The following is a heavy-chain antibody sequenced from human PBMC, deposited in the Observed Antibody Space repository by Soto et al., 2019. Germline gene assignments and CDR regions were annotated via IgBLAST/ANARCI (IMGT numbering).Heavy chain of an antibody. CDR3: ARQPSPQYDTSGYYSGYFDY. D-gene: IGHD3-22*01. Sequence: SETLSLTCTVSGGSIRSYYWSWIRQPPGKGLEWIGFFYYSGSTNYNPSLKSRVTISIDTSKNQFSLKLSSVSATDMAVYYCARQPSPQYDTSGYYSGYFDYWGQGILVTVSS. V-gene: IGHV4-59*08. CDR2: FYYSGST. J-gene: IGHJ4*02. CDR1: GGSIRSYY.